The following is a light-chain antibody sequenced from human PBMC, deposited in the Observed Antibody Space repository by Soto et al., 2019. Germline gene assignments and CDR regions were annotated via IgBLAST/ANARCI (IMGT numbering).Light chain of an antibody. Sequence: QSALTQPASVSGSPGQSITITCTGTSSDVGAYKYVSRYQHHSGTARKLLIYDVSSRSSGLSNRLSGSKSGNTASLTISGLQAEDEADYYCSPYTSSSPLVLGGGTKLTVL. CDR2: DVS. CDR1: SSDVGAYKY. V-gene: IGLV2-14*03. CDR3: SPYTSSSPLV. J-gene: IGLJ2*01.